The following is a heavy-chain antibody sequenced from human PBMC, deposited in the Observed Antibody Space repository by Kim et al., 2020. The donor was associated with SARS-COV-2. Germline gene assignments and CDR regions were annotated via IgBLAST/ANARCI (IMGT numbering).Heavy chain of an antibody. D-gene: IGHD3-22*01. Sequence: GGSLRLSCAASGFTVSSNYMSWVRQAPGKGLEWVSVIYSGGSTYYADSVKGRFTISRDNSKNTLYLQMNSLRAEDTAVYYCARSTTYYAYYYDSSGYYYFDYWGQGTLVTVSS. CDR2: IYSGGST. V-gene: IGHV3-66*01. J-gene: IGHJ4*02. CDR1: GFTVSSNY. CDR3: ARSTTYYAYYYDSSGYYYFDY.